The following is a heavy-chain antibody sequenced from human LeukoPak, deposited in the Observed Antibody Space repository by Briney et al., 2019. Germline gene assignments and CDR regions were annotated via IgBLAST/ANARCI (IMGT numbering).Heavy chain of an antibody. D-gene: IGHD1-26*01. CDR3: ARGSSGSYYTLFDY. J-gene: IGHJ4*02. V-gene: IGHV3-30-3*01. Sequence: PGRSLRLSCAASGFSLRNYALYWVRQAPGKGLEWVAAISYDGSRKYYAESLKGRFTISRDNSENTVYLQMNTLSAEDTAVYYCARGSSGSYYTLFDYWGQGTLVTVSS. CDR2: ISYDGSRK. CDR1: GFSLRNYA.